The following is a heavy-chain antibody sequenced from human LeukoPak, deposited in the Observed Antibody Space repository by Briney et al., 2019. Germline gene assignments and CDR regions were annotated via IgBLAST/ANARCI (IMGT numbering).Heavy chain of an antibody. J-gene: IGHJ4*02. CDR2: IYYSGST. CDR1: GGSISSGDYY. Sequence: SETLSLTCTVSGGSISSGDYYWSWIRQPPGKGLEWIGYIYYSGSTYYNPSLKSRVTISVDTSKNQFSLKLSSVTAADTAVYYCARGHCDILTGYFIPCYFDYWGQGTLVTVSS. D-gene: IGHD3-9*01. V-gene: IGHV4-30-4*01. CDR3: ARGHCDILTGYFIPCYFDY.